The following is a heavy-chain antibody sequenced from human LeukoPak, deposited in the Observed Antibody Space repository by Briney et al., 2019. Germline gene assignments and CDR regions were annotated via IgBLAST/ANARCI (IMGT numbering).Heavy chain of an antibody. D-gene: IGHD3-9*01. Sequence: GRSLRLSCAASGFTFSSYGMHWVRQAPGKGLEWVAVIWYDGSNKYYADSVKGRFTISRDNSKNTLYLQMNSLRAEDTAVYYCARDEILTGYYGTKYYLDYWGQGTLVTVSS. CDR1: GFTFSSYG. V-gene: IGHV3-33*01. CDR2: IWYDGSNK. J-gene: IGHJ4*02. CDR3: ARDEILTGYYGTKYYLDY.